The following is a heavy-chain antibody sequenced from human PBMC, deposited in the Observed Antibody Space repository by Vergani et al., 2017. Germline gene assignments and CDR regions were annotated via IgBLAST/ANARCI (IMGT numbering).Heavy chain of an antibody. CDR2: LAGGGGST. CDR3: VKDAGSYENFVDS. V-gene: IGHV3-23*01. CDR1: GFTFSTYA. J-gene: IGHJ4*02. Sequence: EVQLLESGGSLKQPGGSVRLSCAASGFTFSTYAMHWVRQAPGKGLEWVSALAGGGGSTYYADSFKGRLIISRDNSRDTLYLQMNSLRPEDTATYYCVKDAGSYENFVDSWCQGTLVTVSS. D-gene: IGHD1-26*01.